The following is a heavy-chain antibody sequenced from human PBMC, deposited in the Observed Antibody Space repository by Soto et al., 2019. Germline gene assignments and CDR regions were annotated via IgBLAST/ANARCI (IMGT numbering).Heavy chain of an antibody. CDR2: TIPIFGTA. CDR3: ARLSFWSGYYPSAGMDV. Sequence: GASVKVSCKASGGTFSSYAISWVRQAPGQGLEWMGGTIPIFGTANYAQKFQGRVTITADESTSTAYMELSSLRSEDTAVYYCARLSFWSGYYPSAGMDVWGQGTTVTVSS. J-gene: IGHJ6*02. D-gene: IGHD3-3*01. CDR1: GGTFSSYA. V-gene: IGHV1-69*13.